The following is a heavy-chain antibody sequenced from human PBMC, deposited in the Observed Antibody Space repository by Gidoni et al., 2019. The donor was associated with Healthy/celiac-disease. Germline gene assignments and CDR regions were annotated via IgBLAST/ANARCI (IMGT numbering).Heavy chain of an antibody. V-gene: IGHV3-48*02. D-gene: IGHD2-2*02. CDR3: ARDLFVVVPAAIRTFDY. J-gene: IGHJ4*02. CDR2: ISSMSSTI. Sequence: EVQLVASGGGLVQPGGALRLSCAAAGFTLRSYSMNWVRQAPGKGLEWVSYISSMSSTIYYADSVKGRFTISRDNAKNSLYLQMNSLRDEDTAVYYCARDLFVVVPAAIRTFDYWGQGTLVTVSS. CDR1: GFTLRSYS.